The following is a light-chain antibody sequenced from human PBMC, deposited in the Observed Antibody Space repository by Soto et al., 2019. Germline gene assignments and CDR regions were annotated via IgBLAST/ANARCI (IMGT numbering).Light chain of an antibody. J-gene: IGKJ1*01. CDR2: AAS. V-gene: IGKV1-27*01. CDR3: QKYNSAPQT. Sequence: DIQMTQSPSSLSASVGARVTITCRASPGISNYLAWFQQKPGKVPKLLIYAASTLQSGVPSRFSGSGSGTDFTLTISSLQPEDVATYYCQKYNSAPQTFGQGTKVEIK. CDR1: PGISNY.